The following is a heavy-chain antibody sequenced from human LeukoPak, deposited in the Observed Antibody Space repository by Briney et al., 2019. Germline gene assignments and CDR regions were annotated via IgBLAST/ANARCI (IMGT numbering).Heavy chain of an antibody. CDR3: ARRGYGGLDY. V-gene: IGHV1-2*02. CDR2: INPNSGGT. Sequence: ASVKVSCKASGSTFTGYYMHWVRQAPGQGPEWIGWINPNSGGTDYAQRFQGRVTMTRDTSISTAYMVLTRLRSDATAETSGARRGYGGLDYWGGRTLVSVSS. J-gene: IGHJ4*02. CDR1: GSTFTGYY. D-gene: IGHD5-12*01.